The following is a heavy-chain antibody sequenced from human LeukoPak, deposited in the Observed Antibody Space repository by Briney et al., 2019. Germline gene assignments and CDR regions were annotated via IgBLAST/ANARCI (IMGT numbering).Heavy chain of an antibody. CDR2: XXXXXGST. D-gene: IGHD3-10*01. Sequence: GGSLRLSCAASGFTFSSYAXXXVRXXXXXXXXXXXXXXXXXGSTYYADSVKGRFTISRDNSKNTLYLQMNSLRAEDTAVYYCAKDREIRLLWFGELLTALGFWGQGTLVTVSS. CDR1: GFTFSSYA. J-gene: IGHJ4*02. V-gene: IGHV3-23*01. CDR3: AKDREIRLLWFGELLTALGF.